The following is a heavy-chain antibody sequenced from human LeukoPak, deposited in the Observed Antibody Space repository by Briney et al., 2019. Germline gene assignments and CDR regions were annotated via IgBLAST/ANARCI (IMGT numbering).Heavy chain of an antibody. J-gene: IGHJ4*02. D-gene: IGHD3-9*01. CDR1: GGSISSGGYS. Sequence: SQTLSLTSAVSGGSISSGGYSWSCIRQPPGKSLELIGYIYNSGSAYYNPSLKSRATISVDRSKNQFSLKLSSVTDADTAVYYCARGRGDILTGYYYFDYWGQGTLVTVSS. CDR2: IYNSGSA. V-gene: IGHV4-30-2*01. CDR3: ARGRGDILTGYYYFDY.